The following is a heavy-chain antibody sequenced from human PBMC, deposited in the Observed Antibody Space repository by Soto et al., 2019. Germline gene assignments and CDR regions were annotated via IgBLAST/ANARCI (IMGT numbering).Heavy chain of an antibody. CDR2: ISAYNGNT. CDR3: AREVVPAAIGYYYYGMDV. D-gene: IGHD2-2*01. Sequence: ASVKVSCKASGYTFTSYAMHWVRQAPGQRLEWMGWISAYNGNTNYAQKLQGRVTMTTDTSTSTAYMELRSLRSDDTAVYYCAREVVPAAIGYYYYGMDVWGQGTTVTVSS. CDR1: GYTFTSYA. J-gene: IGHJ6*02. V-gene: IGHV1-18*01.